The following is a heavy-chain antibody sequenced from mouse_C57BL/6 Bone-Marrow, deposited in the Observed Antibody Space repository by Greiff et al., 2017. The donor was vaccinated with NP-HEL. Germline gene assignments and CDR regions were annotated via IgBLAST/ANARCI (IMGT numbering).Heavy chain of an antibody. D-gene: IGHD4-1*01. CDR2: IYPGDGDT. V-gene: IGHV1-82*01. Sequence: VKVVESGPELVKPGASVKISCKASGYAFSSSWMNWVKQRPGKGLEWIGRIYPGDGDTNYNGKFKGKATLTADKSSSTAYMQLSSLTSEDSAVYFCAVWDEAYWGQGTLVTVSA. CDR1: GYAFSSSW. CDR3: AVWDEAY. J-gene: IGHJ3*01.